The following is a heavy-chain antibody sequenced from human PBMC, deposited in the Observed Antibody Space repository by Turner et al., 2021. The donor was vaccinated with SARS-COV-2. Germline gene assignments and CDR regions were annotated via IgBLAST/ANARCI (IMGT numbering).Heavy chain of an antibody. CDR1: GFPFDDYA. J-gene: IGHJ3*02. CDR3: ATDIGIRYSGYDWTGAFDI. D-gene: IGHD5-12*01. CDR2: VSWNSGTI. V-gene: IGHV3-9*01. Sequence: EVQLVESGGGLVQPGRSLRLSCSASGFPFDDYALHWVRQAPGKGLEWVSGVSWNSGTIGYADSVKGRFTISRDNAKNSLYLQMNSLRAEDTALYYCATDIGIRYSGYDWTGAFDIWGQGTMVTVSS.